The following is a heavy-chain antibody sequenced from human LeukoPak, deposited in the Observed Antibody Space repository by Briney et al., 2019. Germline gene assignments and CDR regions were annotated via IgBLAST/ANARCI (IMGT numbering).Heavy chain of an antibody. CDR2: IYPGDSDT. J-gene: IGHJ4*02. CDR1: GYSFTNYR. Sequence: GASLKISCKGSGYSFTNYRIGWVRQMPGKGLEWMGSIYPGDSDTRYSPSFQGQVTISADKSISTAYLQWSSLKASDTAMYYCARLSAGFPPEYWGQGTLVTVSS. V-gene: IGHV5-51*01. CDR3: ARLSAGFPPEY.